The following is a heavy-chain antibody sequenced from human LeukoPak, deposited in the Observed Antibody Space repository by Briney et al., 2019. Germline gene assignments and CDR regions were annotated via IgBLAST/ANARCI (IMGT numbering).Heavy chain of an antibody. CDR3: ARVVAVAGRNWFDP. CDR2: ISAYNGNT. Sequence: ASVKVSCKASGYTFTSNGISWVRQAPGQGLEWMGWISAYNGNTNYAQKLQGRVTMTTDTSTRTAYMELRNLRSDDTAVYCCARVVAVAGRNWFDPWGQGTLVTVSS. J-gene: IGHJ5*02. V-gene: IGHV1-18*01. CDR1: GYTFTSNG. D-gene: IGHD6-13*01.